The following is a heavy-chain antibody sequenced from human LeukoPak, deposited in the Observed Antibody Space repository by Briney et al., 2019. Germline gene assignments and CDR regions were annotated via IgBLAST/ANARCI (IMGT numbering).Heavy chain of an antibody. CDR1: GVSISSGSYY. CDR2: IYTSGST. D-gene: IGHD3-22*01. CDR3: ARGPYYYDSSGSMQAFDI. Sequence: PSQTLSLTCTVSGVSISSGSYYWSWIRQPAGKGLEWIGRIYTSGSTNYNPSLKSRVTISVDTSKNQFSLKLSSVTAADTAVYYCARGPYYYDSSGSMQAFDIWGQGTMVTVSS. J-gene: IGHJ3*02. V-gene: IGHV4-61*02.